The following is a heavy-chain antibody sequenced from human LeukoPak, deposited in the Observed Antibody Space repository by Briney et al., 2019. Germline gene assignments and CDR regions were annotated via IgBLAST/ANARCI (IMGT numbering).Heavy chain of an antibody. J-gene: IGHJ4*02. V-gene: IGHV4-59*01. CDR3: ARAGSGWSFDY. CDR2: MYYSGNT. Sequence: SETLSLTCSVSGDSISSYYWSWIRQPPGKGLEWVGYMYYSGNTNYNSSLKSRVTISVDTSKNQFSLNLRSVTAADTAVYYCARAGSGWSFDYWGQGTLVTVSS. D-gene: IGHD6-19*01. CDR1: GDSISSYY.